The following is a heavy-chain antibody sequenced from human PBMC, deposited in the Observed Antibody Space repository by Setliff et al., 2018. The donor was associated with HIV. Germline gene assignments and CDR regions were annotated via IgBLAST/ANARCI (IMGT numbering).Heavy chain of an antibody. CDR2: LSPSGTT. J-gene: IGHJ4*02. CDR3: ARTLIAAAGTFDY. Sequence: SETLSLTCTVYGGSFSNYYTNWIRQPPGKGLEWIGELSPSGTTRSNPSLQSRVTISVDTSKNQFSLKLRSMTAADTAVYYCARTLIAAAGTFDYWGQGTLVTVSS. V-gene: IGHV4-34*01. D-gene: IGHD6-13*01. CDR1: GGSFSNYY.